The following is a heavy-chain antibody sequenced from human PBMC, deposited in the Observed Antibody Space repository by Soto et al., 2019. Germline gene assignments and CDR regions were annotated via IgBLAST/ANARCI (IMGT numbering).Heavy chain of an antibody. Sequence: EVQLVESGGGLVQPGGSLRLSCAASGFTFSTYWMSWVRQAPGKGLEWVANIKQDGSEKYYVDSVKGRFTISRDNAENSLSLQMNSLIAEDTAVYYCARGSGWYVYWGQGTLVTVSS. CDR3: ARGSGWYVY. V-gene: IGHV3-7*01. J-gene: IGHJ4*02. CDR1: GFTFSTYW. CDR2: IKQDGSEK. D-gene: IGHD6-19*01.